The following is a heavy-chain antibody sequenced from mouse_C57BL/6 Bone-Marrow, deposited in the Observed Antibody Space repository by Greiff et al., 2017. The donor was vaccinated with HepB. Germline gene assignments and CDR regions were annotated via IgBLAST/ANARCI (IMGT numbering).Heavy chain of an antibody. V-gene: IGHV1-50*01. D-gene: IGHD2-3*01. CDR3: ARRGLLQEFAY. CDR1: GYTFTSYW. J-gene: IGHJ3*01. Sequence: VQLKQPGAELVKPGASVKLSCKASGYTFTSYWMQWVKQRPGQGLEWIGEIDPSDSYTNYNQKFKGKATLTVDTSSSTAYMQLSSLTSEDSAVYYCARRGLLQEFAYWGQGTLVTVSA. CDR2: IDPSDSYT.